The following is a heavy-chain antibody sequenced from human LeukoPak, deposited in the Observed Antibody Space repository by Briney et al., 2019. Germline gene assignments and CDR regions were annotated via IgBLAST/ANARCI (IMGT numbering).Heavy chain of an antibody. V-gene: IGHV3-23*01. CDR2: IFGSGGST. CDR3: AKGGAIAVAGWFDP. Sequence: GALRLSCAASGFTFSSYAMYWVRQAPGKGLEWVSGIFGSGGSTHYADSVKGRFTISRDNSKNTVYLQMNSLRAEDTALYYCAKGGAIAVAGWFDPWGQGTLVTVSS. J-gene: IGHJ5*02. CDR1: GFTFSSYA. D-gene: IGHD6-19*01.